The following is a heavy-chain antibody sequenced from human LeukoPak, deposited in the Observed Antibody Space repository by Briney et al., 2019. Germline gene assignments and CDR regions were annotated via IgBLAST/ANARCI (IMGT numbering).Heavy chain of an antibody. CDR3: ARDASYYDSSTGYY. J-gene: IGHJ4*02. V-gene: IGHV1-69*04. CDR1: GGTFSSYA. D-gene: IGHD3-22*01. CDR2: IIPILGIA. Sequence: SVKVSCKASGGTFSSYAISWVRQAPGQGLEWMGRIIPILGIANYAQKFQGRVTITADKSTSTAYMELSSLRSEDTAVYYCARDASYYDSSTGYYWGQGTLVTVSS.